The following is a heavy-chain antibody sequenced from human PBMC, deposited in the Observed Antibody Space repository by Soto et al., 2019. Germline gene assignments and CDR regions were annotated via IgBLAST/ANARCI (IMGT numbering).Heavy chain of an antibody. CDR3: ARSAFGVGLDY. CDR2: IYHSGST. J-gene: IGHJ4*02. Sequence: SETLSLTCAVSGGSISSGGYSWSWIRQPPGKGLEWIGYIYHSGSTYYNPSLKSRVTISVDRSKNQCSLKLSSVTAADTAVYYCARSAFGVGLDYWGQGTLVTVSS. CDR1: GGSISSGGYS. V-gene: IGHV4-30-2*01. D-gene: IGHD3-3*01.